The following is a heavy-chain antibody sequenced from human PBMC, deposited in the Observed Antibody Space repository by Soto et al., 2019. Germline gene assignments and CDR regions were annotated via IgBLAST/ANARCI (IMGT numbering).Heavy chain of an antibody. CDR1: GGSISSSNW. D-gene: IGHD6-19*01. V-gene: IGHV4-4*02. CDR2: IYHSGST. Sequence: SETLSLTCAVSGGSISSSNWWSWVRQPPGKGLEWIGEIYHSGSTNYNPSLKSRVTISVDKSKNQFSLKLSSVTAADTAVYYCARGYSSGWYYFDYWGQGXLVTVYS. J-gene: IGHJ4*02. CDR3: ARGYSSGWYYFDY.